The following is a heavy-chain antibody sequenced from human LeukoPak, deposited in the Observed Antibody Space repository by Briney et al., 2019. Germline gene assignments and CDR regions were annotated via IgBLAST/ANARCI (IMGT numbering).Heavy chain of an antibody. Sequence: ASVKVSCKASGGNLSSYGISWVRQAPGQGLEWMGGIIPIFGTTIYAQKFQGRVTTTTDESTSTAYMELSSLRSEDTAVYYCAMGYAGSALDYWGQGTLDTVSS. J-gene: IGHJ4*02. CDR2: IIPIFGTT. V-gene: IGHV1-69*05. CDR3: AMGYAGSALDY. CDR1: GGNLSSYG. D-gene: IGHD5-18*01.